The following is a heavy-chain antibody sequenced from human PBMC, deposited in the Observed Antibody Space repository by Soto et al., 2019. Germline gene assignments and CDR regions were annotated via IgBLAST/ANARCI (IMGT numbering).Heavy chain of an antibody. CDR2: IIPIFGTA. Sequence: QVQLVQSGAEVKKPGSSVKVSCKASGGTFSSYAISWVRQAPGQGLEWMGGIIPIFGTANYAQKFQGRVTIPGDEPTSTAKRGRSGRKSGDRAVYYWAGGGGAPNRRGWYAYGGKGPLFTVSS. CDR1: GGTFSSYA. V-gene: IGHV1-69*12. J-gene: IGHJ4*02. CDR3: AGGGGAPNRRGWYAY. D-gene: IGHD6-19*01.